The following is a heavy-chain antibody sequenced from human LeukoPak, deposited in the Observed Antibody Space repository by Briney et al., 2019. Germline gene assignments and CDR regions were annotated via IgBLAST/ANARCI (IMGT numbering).Heavy chain of an antibody. V-gene: IGHV1-24*01. CDR2: FDPEDGET. CDR1: GYTLTELS. D-gene: IGHD1-26*01. Sequence: ASVKVSCTVSGYTLTELSMHWVRQAPGKGLEWMGGFDPEDGETIYAQKFQGRVTMTEDTSTDTAYMELSSLRSEDTAVYYCATLGRVGATFGYFDYWGQGTLVTVSS. CDR3: ATLGRVGATFGYFDY. J-gene: IGHJ4*02.